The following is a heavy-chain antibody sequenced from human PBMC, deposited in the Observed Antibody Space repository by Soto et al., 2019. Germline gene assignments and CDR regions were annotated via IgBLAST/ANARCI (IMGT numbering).Heavy chain of an antibody. Sequence: QVQLQESGPGLVKPSQTLSLTCTVSGGSISSGGYYWSWIRQHPGKGLEWIGYIYYSGSTYYNPSLKSRVTISVDTSKNQFSLKLSAVTAAATAVYYCAREVAQGSCDYSNVYWYFDLWGRGTLVTVSS. J-gene: IGHJ2*01. V-gene: IGHV4-31*03. D-gene: IGHD4-4*01. CDR3: AREVAQGSCDYSNVYWYFDL. CDR2: IYYSGST. CDR1: GGSISSGGYY.